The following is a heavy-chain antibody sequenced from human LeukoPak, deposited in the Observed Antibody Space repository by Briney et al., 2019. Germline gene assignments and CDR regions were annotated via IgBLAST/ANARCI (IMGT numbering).Heavy chain of an antibody. D-gene: IGHD6-13*01. Sequence: SETLSLTCTVCGGSISSYYWSWIRQPPGKGLEWIGYIYYSGSSNYNPSLKSRVTMSVDTSKNQFSLNLSSVTAADTAVYYCARHFSMITASGTFNYYYMDVWGKGTTVTVSS. V-gene: IGHV4-59*08. CDR3: ARHFSMITASGTFNYYYMDV. CDR2: IYYSGSS. CDR1: GGSISSYY. J-gene: IGHJ6*03.